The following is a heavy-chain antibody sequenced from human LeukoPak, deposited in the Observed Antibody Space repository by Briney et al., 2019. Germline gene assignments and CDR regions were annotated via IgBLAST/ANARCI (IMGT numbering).Heavy chain of an antibody. CDR3: ASPRDPTYYYGSGSYSYYYYMDV. D-gene: IGHD3-10*01. V-gene: IGHV1-69*05. CDR2: IMPIFGTA. Sequence: SVKVSCKASGGTFSSYAISWVRQAPGQGLEWMGGIMPIFGTANYAQKFQGRVTITTDESTSTAYMELSSLRSEDTAVYYCASPRDPTYYYGSGSYSYYYYMDVWGKGTTVTVSS. J-gene: IGHJ6*03. CDR1: GGTFSSYA.